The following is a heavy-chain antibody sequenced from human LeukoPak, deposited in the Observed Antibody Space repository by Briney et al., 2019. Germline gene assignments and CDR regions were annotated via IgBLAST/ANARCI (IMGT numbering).Heavy chain of an antibody. V-gene: IGHV3-23*01. CDR2: ISGSGGST. CDR1: GFTFSSYG. Sequence: GGSRRLSCAASGFTFSSYGMSWVRQAPGKGLEWVSAISGSGGSTYYADSVKGRFTISRDNSKNTLYLQMNSLRAEDTAVYYCAKDRPLYYYDSSGYHYWGQGTLVTVSS. CDR3: AKDRPLYYYDSSGYHY. J-gene: IGHJ4*02. D-gene: IGHD3-22*01.